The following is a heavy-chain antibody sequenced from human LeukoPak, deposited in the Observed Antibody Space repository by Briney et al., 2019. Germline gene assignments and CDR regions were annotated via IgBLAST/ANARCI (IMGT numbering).Heavy chain of an antibody. J-gene: IGHJ6*02. Sequence: ASVKVSCKASGYTFTGYYMHWVRQAPGQGLEWMGWINPNSGGTNYAQKFQGRVTMTRDTSISAAYMELNRLRSDDTAVYFCSRDQGVPSGVYYYYYGMDVWGQGTTVTVSS. CDR1: GYTFTGYY. D-gene: IGHD1-26*01. V-gene: IGHV1-2*02. CDR3: SRDQGVPSGVYYYYYGMDV. CDR2: INPNSGGT.